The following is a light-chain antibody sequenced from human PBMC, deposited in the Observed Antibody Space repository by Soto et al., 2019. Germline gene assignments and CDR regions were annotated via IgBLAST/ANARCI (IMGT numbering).Light chain of an antibody. CDR2: EVS. V-gene: IGLV2-14*01. CDR3: FSFTTDWTHV. J-gene: IGLJ1*01. Sequence: QSVLTQPASVSGSPGQSITISCTGTSSDVGAYNYVSWFQQHPGKAPTLIISEVSNRPSGVSNRFSGSKSGNAASLTISGLQAEDEADYFCFSFTTDWTHVVGTGTKVTVL. CDR1: SSDVGAYNY.